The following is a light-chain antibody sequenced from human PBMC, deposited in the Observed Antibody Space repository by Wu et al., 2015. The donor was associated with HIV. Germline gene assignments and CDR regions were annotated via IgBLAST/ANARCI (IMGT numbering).Light chain of an antibody. V-gene: IGKV1-27*01. CDR1: VQGTISQF. CDR2: AAS. Sequence: TCRAKVQGTISQFLVLVSAETTGKPPKVLIYAASTLQSGVPSRFSGSGSGTDFTLTISSLQPEDVATYYCQKYNTAPWTFGQGTKVEMK. J-gene: IGKJ1*01. CDR3: QKYNTAPWT.